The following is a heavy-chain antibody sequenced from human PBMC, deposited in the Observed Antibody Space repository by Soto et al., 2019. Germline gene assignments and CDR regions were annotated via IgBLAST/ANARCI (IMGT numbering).Heavy chain of an antibody. D-gene: IGHD4-17*01. Sequence: EVQLVESGGGWVQPGGSLRLSCAASGFTFSSYWMSWVRQAPGKGLEWVANIKQDGSEKYYVDSVKGRFTISRDNAKNSLYLQMNSLRAEDTAVYYCARDLTTVVTRKDAFDIWGQGTMVTVSS. CDR2: IKQDGSEK. CDR1: GFTFSSYW. J-gene: IGHJ3*02. V-gene: IGHV3-7*03. CDR3: ARDLTTVVTRKDAFDI.